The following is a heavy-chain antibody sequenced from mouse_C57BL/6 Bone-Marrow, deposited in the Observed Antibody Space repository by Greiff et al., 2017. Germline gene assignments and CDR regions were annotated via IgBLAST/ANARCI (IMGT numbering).Heavy chain of an antibody. J-gene: IGHJ4*01. D-gene: IGHD2-5*01. V-gene: IGHV10-1*01. CDR1: GFSFNTYA. CDR2: IRSKSNNYAT. Sequence: EVQLQESGGGLVQPKGSLKLSCAASGFSFNTYAMTWVRQAPGKGLEWVARIRSKSNNYATYYADSVKDRFTISRDDSESMLYLQMNNLKTEDTAMYYCVRHSKGAMDYWGQGTSVTVSS. CDR3: VRHSKGAMDY.